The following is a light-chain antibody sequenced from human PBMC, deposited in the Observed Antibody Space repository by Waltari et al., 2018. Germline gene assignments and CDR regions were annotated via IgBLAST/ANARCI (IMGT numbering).Light chain of an antibody. CDR1: QGISNY. CDR3: QKYNSAPS. J-gene: IGKJ4*01. Sequence: DIQMTQSPSSLSASVGDRVPITCRASQGISNYLAWYQQKPGKVPKLLIYAASTLQSGVPSRFSGSGSGTDFTLTISSLQPEDVATYYCQKYNSAPSFGGGTKVEIK. V-gene: IGKV1-27*01. CDR2: AAS.